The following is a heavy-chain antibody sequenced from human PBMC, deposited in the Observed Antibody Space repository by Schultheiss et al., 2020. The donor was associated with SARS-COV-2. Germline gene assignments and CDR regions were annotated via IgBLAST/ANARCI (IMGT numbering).Heavy chain of an antibody. Sequence: GGSLRLSCAASGFTFSSYAMSWVRQAPGKGLEWVSAISGSGGSTYYADSVKGRFTISRDNSKNTLYLQMNSLRAEDTAVYYCARVPYYDFWSGSENWYFDLWGRGTLVTVSS. J-gene: IGHJ2*01. CDR1: GFTFSSYA. CDR2: ISGSGGST. D-gene: IGHD3-3*01. CDR3: ARVPYYDFWSGSENWYFDL. V-gene: IGHV3-23*01.